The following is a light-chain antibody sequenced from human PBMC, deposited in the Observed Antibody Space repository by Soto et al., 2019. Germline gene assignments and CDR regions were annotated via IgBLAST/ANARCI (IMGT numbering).Light chain of an antibody. V-gene: IGLV2-8*01. J-gene: IGLJ1*01. CDR3: SSYAGSSNV. CDR2: EVN. CDR1: TSDVGGYNY. Sequence: QSPLTQPPSAPGSPGQSVAISCTGTTSDVGGYNYASWYQQHPGKAPKLMIYEVNKRPSGVPDRFSGSKSGNTASLTVSGLQAEDEADYYCSSYAGSSNVFGTGTKLTVL.